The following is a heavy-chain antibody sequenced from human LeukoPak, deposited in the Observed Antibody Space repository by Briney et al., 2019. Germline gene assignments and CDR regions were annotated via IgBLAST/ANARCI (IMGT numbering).Heavy chain of an antibody. J-gene: IGHJ3*02. V-gene: IGHV4-39*01. Sequence: SETLSLTCTVSGGSISSSSYYWGWIRQPPGKGLEWIGSIYYSGSTHYNPSLKSRVTISVDTSKNQFSLKLSSVTAADTAVYYCARQLRGAFDIWGQGTMVTVSS. CDR1: GGSISSSSYY. CDR2: IYYSGST. CDR3: ARQLRGAFDI. D-gene: IGHD4-17*01.